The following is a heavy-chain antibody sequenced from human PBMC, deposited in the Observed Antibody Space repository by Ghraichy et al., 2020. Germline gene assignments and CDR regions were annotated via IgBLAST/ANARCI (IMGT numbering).Heavy chain of an antibody. J-gene: IGHJ6*02. V-gene: IGHV3-15*01. Sequence: GESLNISCAASGFTFTDAWMSWVRQAPGKGLEWVGRIKRKIDGGTTDYATPVKGRFTISRDDSKDTLYLQMNSLKAEDTAVYYFTIGIVGANGDYYGMDVWGQGTTVTVSS. CDR1: GFTFTDAW. D-gene: IGHD1-26*01. CDR3: TIGIVGANGDYYGMDV. CDR2: IKRKIDGGTT.